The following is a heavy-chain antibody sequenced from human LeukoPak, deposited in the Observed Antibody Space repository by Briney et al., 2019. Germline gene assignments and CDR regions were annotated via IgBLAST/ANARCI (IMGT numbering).Heavy chain of an antibody. Sequence: SETLSLTCTVSGGSINSYYWTWIRQPPGKGLEWIGNIYNSGNTNYNPSLKSRVTISVDTSKNQFSLKLSSVTAADTAVYYCARASITMIVVVITRYRRYYFDYWGQGTLVTVSS. V-gene: IGHV4-59*12. CDR1: GGSINSYY. J-gene: IGHJ4*02. D-gene: IGHD3-22*01. CDR3: ARASITMIVVVITRYRRYYFDY. CDR2: IYNSGNT.